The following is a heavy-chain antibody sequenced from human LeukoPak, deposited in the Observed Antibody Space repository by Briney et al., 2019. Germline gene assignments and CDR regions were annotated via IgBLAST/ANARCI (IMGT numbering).Heavy chain of an antibody. CDR3: ARGYCSSTSCYDFDY. V-gene: IGHV1-46*01. Sequence: GASVKVSCKASGYTFTSYYMHWVRQAPGQGLEWMGIINPSGGSTSYAQKFQGRVTMTRDMSTSTDYMELSSLRSEDTAVYYCARGYCSSTSCYDFDYWGQGTLVTVSS. CDR1: GYTFTSYY. D-gene: IGHD2-2*01. CDR2: INPSGGST. J-gene: IGHJ4*02.